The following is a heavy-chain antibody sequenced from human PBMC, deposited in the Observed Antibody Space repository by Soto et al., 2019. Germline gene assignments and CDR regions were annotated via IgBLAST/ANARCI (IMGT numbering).Heavy chain of an antibody. CDR1: GFTFSSYG. Sequence: GGSLRRSCAASGFTFSSYGMHWVRQAPGKGLEWVAVIWYDGSNKYYADSVKGRFTISRDNSKNTLYLQMNSLRAEDTAVYYCARDLAARRYYYGIDVWGQGTTVTVSS. CDR2: IWYDGSNK. CDR3: ARDLAARRYYYGIDV. V-gene: IGHV3-33*01. D-gene: IGHD6-6*01. J-gene: IGHJ6*02.